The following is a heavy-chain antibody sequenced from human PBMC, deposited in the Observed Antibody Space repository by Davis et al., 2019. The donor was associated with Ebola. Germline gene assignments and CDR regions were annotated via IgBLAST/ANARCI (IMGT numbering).Heavy chain of an antibody. CDR1: GGSISSSY. J-gene: IGHJ5*02. V-gene: IGHV4-59*01. CDR3: ARLSPLGLRLGETYNWFDP. CDR2: LFYGGSP. D-gene: IGHD3-16*01. Sequence: MPSETLSLTCPVSGGSISSSYWTWIRQPPGKGLEWMGHLFYGGSPHYNPSLKSRVTISLDTSKNQLSLRLISVTAADTAVYYCARLSPLGLRLGETYNWFDPWGPGTLVTVSS.